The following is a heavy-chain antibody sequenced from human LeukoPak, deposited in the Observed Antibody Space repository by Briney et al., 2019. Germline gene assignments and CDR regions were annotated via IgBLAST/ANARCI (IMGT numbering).Heavy chain of an antibody. J-gene: IGHJ4*02. Sequence: GGSLRLSCAASGFTFSSYGMHCVRQAPGKGLEWVAVISYDGSNKYYADSVKGRFTISGDNSKNTLYLQMNSLRAEDTAVYYCAKDVENNYYGSGSSGFDYWGQGTLVTVSS. V-gene: IGHV3-30*18. CDR2: ISYDGSNK. CDR3: AKDVENNYYGSGSSGFDY. D-gene: IGHD3-10*01. CDR1: GFTFSSYG.